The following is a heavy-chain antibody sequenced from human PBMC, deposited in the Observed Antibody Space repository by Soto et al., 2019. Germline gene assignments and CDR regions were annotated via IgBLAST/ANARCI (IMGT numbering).Heavy chain of an antibody. J-gene: IGHJ5*02. Sequence: PSETLSLTCTVSGGSISSYYWSWIRQPPGKGLEWIGYIYYSGSTNYNPSLKSRVTISVDTSKNQFSLKLSSVTAAVTAVYSRSLYDSSGYNWFDPWGQGTLVTVSS. CDR2: IYYSGST. V-gene: IGHV4-59*01. D-gene: IGHD3-22*01. CDR1: GGSISSYY. CDR3: SLYDSSGYNWFDP.